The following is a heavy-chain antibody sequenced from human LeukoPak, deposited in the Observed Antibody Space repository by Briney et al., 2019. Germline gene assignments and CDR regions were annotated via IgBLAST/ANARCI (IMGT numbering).Heavy chain of an antibody. J-gene: IGHJ4*02. V-gene: IGHV5-51*01. CDR3: ARDSGGTTSYFDY. CDR2: IYPGDSDT. Sequence: EESLKIPCKGSGYSFTSYWIGWVRQMPGNDLEWMGIIYPGDSDTRYSPSFQGQVTMSVDKSIITAYLQWSSLKAPDTAMYYCARDSGGTTSYFDYWGQGTLVTVSS. D-gene: IGHD1-1*01. CDR1: GYSFTSYW.